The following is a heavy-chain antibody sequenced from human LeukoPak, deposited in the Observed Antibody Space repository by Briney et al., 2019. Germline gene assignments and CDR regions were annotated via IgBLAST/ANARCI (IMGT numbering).Heavy chain of an antibody. CDR3: ARHTGSTWSTGY. CDR2: INSSGIVI. D-gene: IGHD6-13*01. V-gene: IGHV3-48*04. CDR1: GFTFSTQS. Sequence: GGSLRLSCAASGFTFSTQSMNWVRQAPGKGLEWISYINSSGIVIYYADSVKGRFTISRDNAKNSLYLQMSSLRAGDTAVYYCARHTGSTWSTGYWGQGTLVTVSS. J-gene: IGHJ4*02.